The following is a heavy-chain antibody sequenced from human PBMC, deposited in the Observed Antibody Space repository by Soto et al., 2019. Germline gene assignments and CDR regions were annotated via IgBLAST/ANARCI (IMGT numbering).Heavy chain of an antibody. CDR1: GGSLSSGGYY. V-gene: IGHV4-39*01. D-gene: IGHD3-10*01. J-gene: IGHJ4*02. CDR3: ARARSASGSLYFDY. Sequence: SDTLSLTCTVSGGSLSSGGYYWSWIRQPPGKGLEWIGSIYYSGSTYYNPSLKSRVTISVDTSKNQFSLKLSSVTAADTAVYYCARARSASGSLYFDYWGQGTLVTVSS. CDR2: IYYSGST.